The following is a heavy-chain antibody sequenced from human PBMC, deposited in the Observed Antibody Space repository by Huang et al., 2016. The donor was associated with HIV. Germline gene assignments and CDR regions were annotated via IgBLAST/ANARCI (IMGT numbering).Heavy chain of an antibody. J-gene: IGHJ5*02. V-gene: IGHV4-34*01. D-gene: IGHD3-3*01. Sequence: QVQLQQWGAGLLKPSETLSLSCVVYDGSFNSYYWSWVRQSPGKGLEWIGEINPGGNTNYKPSFKSRVIMSVDTSKNQFSLNLTSVTAADTAVYYCARMFWSGYSRFKNWFDPWGQGTLVTVSS. CDR2: INPGGNT. CDR3: ARMFWSGYSRFKNWFDP. CDR1: DGSFNSYY.